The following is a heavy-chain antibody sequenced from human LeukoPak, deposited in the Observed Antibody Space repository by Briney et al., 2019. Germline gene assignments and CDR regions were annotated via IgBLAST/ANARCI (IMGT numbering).Heavy chain of an antibody. CDR3: AKDLGRSF. V-gene: IGHV3-30*18. D-gene: IGHD6-13*01. Sequence: GGSLRLSCAASGFTFSSYGMHWVRQAPGKGLEWVAVISYDGSNKYYADSVKGRFTISRDNSKNTLYLQMNSLRAEDTAVYYCAKDLGRSFWGQGTLVTVSS. J-gene: IGHJ4*02. CDR2: ISYDGSNK. CDR1: GFTFSSYG.